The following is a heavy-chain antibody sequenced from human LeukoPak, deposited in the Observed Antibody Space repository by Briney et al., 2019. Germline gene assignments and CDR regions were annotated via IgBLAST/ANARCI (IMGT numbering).Heavy chain of an antibody. V-gene: IGHV4-38-2*01. CDR3: VRHRIVGVVAATMNAFDI. D-gene: IGHD2-15*01. Sequence: PSETLSLTRAVSGYSISNGYFWGWVRQSPGKGLEWLGTISHSGTTYYSPSLDGRVIISGDTSNNHFSLRLSSVTAADTAVYYCVRHRIVGVVAATMNAFDIWGQGTLVTVSS. J-gene: IGHJ3*02. CDR1: GYSISNGYF. CDR2: ISHSGTT.